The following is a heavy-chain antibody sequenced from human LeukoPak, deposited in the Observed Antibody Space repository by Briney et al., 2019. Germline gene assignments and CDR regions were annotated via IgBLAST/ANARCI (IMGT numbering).Heavy chain of an antibody. CDR3: AKSTAEVRRPLDY. Sequence: GGSLRLSCAASGFTFSSYGMHWVRQAPGKGLEWVAVISYDGSNKYYADSVKGRFTISRDNSKNTLYLQMNSLRAEDTAVYYCAKSTAEVRRPLDYWGQGTLVTVSS. D-gene: IGHD2-2*01. V-gene: IGHV3-30*18. CDR1: GFTFSSYG. J-gene: IGHJ4*02. CDR2: ISYDGSNK.